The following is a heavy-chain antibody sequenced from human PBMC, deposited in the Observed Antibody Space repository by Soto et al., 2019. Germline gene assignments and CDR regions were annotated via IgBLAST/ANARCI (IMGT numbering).Heavy chain of an antibody. Sequence: SETLSLTCTVSGCSISSSTYYWGWIRQPPGKGLEWIGSIYYSGGSYYNPSLKSRVTISVDTSKNQFSLKLSSVTAADTAVYYCARQNPAQGYYYGMDVWGQGTTVT. J-gene: IGHJ6*02. CDR1: GCSISSSTYY. V-gene: IGHV4-39*01. CDR3: ARQNPAQGYYYGMDV. CDR2: IYYSGGS.